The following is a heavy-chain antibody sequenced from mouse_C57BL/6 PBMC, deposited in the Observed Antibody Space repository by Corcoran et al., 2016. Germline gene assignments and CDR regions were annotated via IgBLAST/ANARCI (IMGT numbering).Heavy chain of an antibody. D-gene: IGHD4-1*01. CDR3: AVPISLGTWFAY. Sequence: EVQLQQSGPELVKPGASVKISCKASGYTFTDYYMNWVKQSHGKSLEWIGDINPNNGGTSYNQKFKGKATLTVDKSSSTVYMELRSLTSEDSAVYYCAVPISLGTWFAYWGQGTLVTVSA. V-gene: IGHV1-26*01. J-gene: IGHJ3*01. CDR2: INPNNGGT. CDR1: GYTFTDYY.